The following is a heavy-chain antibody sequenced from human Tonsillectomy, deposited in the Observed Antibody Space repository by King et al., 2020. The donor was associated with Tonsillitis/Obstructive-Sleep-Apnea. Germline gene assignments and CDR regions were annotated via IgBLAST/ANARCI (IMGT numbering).Heavy chain of an antibody. V-gene: IGHV4-34*01. J-gene: IGHJ6*02. CDR3: ANDPYYYSGMDV. D-gene: IGHD1-1*01. Sequence: VQLQQWGAGLLKPSETLSLTCAVYGGSFSGYYWSWIRQPPGXGLEWIGEINHSGSTNYNPSLKSRVTISVDTSKNQFSLKLSSVTAADTAVYYCANDPYYYSGMDVWGXXTXVTVSS. CDR2: INHSGST. CDR1: GGSFSGYY.